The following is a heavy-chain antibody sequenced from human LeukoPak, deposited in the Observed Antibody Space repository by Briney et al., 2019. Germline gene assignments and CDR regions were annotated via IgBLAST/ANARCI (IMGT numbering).Heavy chain of an antibody. V-gene: IGHV4-59*13. J-gene: IGHJ4*02. CDR3: ARNSYGSGSYFPYFDH. CDR2: TYYGGTT. D-gene: IGHD3-10*01. CDR1: GGSISTYY. Sequence: SETPSLTCTVSGGSISTYYWSWIRQTPGKGLEWIGSTYYGGTTHYNPSLKSRVTISVDAAKNQFSLRLTSVTAADTAVYYCARNSYGSGSYFPYFDHWGQGTLVPVSS.